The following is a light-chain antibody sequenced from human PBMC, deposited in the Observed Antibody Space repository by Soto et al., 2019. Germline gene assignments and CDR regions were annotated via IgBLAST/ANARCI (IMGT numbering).Light chain of an antibody. CDR2: KVS. Sequence: DVVLTQTPLSSPVTLGQPASISCRSSQSLVHDDGNTYLSWLQQRPGQPPRLLIYKVSNRFSVVPHRFRGSGAGTGFTLKISRVGGEDVVNYYCMLATHYHPSTFGQGTKLEIK. CDR3: MLATHYHPST. CDR1: QSLVHDDGNTY. J-gene: IGKJ2*01. V-gene: IGKV2-24*01.